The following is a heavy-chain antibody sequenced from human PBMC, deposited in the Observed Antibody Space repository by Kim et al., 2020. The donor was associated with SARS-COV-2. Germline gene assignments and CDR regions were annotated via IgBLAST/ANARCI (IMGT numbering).Heavy chain of an antibody. V-gene: IGHV3-33*01. CDR3: ASSRVTRAFDI. J-gene: IGHJ3*02. CDR2: IWYDGSNK. Sequence: GGSLRLSCAASGFTFSSYGMHWVRQAPGKGLEWVAVIWYDGSNKYYADSVKGRFTISRDNSKNTLYLQMNSLRAEDTAVYYCASSRVTRAFDIWGQGTMVTVSS. D-gene: IGHD5-18*01. CDR1: GFTFSSYG.